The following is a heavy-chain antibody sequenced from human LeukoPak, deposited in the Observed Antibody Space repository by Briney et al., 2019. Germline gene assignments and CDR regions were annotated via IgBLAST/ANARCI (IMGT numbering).Heavy chain of an antibody. CDR3: ARDVDDSSGYYSDY. Sequence: PSETLSLTSAVSGYSISSGYYWGWIRRPPGKGLEWIGSIYHSGSTYYNPSLKSRVTISVDTSKNQFSLKLSSVTAADTAVYYCARDVDDSSGYYSDYRGQGTLVTVSS. CDR2: IYHSGST. V-gene: IGHV4-38-2*02. CDR1: GYSISSGYY. J-gene: IGHJ4*02. D-gene: IGHD3-22*01.